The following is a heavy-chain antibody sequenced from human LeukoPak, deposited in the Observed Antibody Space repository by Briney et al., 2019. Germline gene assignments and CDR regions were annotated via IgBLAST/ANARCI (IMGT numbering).Heavy chain of an antibody. D-gene: IGHD3-3*01. J-gene: IGHJ2*01. CDR1: GGSISSSTYY. CDR3: VRSQFFFAF. CDR2: FYNSGST. V-gene: IGHV4-39*01. Sequence: SETLSLTCTVSGGSISSSTYYWGWIRQPPGKGLEWIGSFYNSGSTYYNPSLKSRVIISVDTSKNQFSLKLSSVTAADTAVYYCVRSQFFFAFWSRGTPVTVSS.